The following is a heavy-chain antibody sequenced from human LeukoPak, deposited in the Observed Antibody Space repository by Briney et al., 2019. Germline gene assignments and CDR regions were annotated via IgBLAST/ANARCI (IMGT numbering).Heavy chain of an antibody. Sequence: GRSLRLSCAASGFTFSSYGMHWVRQARGKGLEWVAVISYDGSNQYYADSVKGRFTISRDNSKTTLYLQMNSLRLDDTAVYFCANERGTAFDCWGQGSLVTVSS. CDR3: ANERGTAFDC. CDR2: ISYDGSNQ. V-gene: IGHV3-30*18. D-gene: IGHD1-7*01. CDR1: GFTFSSYG. J-gene: IGHJ4*02.